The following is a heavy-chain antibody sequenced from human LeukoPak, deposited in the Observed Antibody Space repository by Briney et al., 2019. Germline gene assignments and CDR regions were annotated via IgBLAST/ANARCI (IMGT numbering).Heavy chain of an antibody. Sequence: SETLSLTCTVSGGSISSYYWSWIRQPPGKGLEWIGSIYCSGSTYYNPSLRSRVTISVDTSKNQFSLKLSSVTAADTAVYYCARDVPFNYGSGSYYNLYFDYWGQGTLVTVSS. J-gene: IGHJ4*02. V-gene: IGHV4-59*12. CDR3: ARDVPFNYGSGSYYNLYFDY. CDR2: IYCSGST. D-gene: IGHD3-10*01. CDR1: GGSISSYY.